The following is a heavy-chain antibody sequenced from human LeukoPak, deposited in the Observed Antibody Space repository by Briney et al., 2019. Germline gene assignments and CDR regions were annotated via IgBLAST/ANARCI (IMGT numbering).Heavy chain of an antibody. D-gene: IGHD1-26*01. CDR1: GYTFTRYY. V-gene: IGHV1-2*02. J-gene: IGHJ3*02. CDR2: INPNSGGK. Sequence: SVKVSCKASGYTFTRYYMHWVRHAPGQGVEWMGSINPNSGGKHYAQKFQGRVTMTRDTSISTAYMELSRLRSDDTAVYYCGRGLELLPPLAFDIWGQGTMVTVAS. CDR3: GRGLELLPPLAFDI.